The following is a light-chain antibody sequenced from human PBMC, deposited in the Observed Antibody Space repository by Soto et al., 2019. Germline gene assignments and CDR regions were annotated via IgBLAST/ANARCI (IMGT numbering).Light chain of an antibody. CDR1: QSIDNY. J-gene: IGKJ1*01. CDR2: AAS. CDR3: QQSYSTRT. V-gene: IGKV1-39*01. Sequence: DIQLTQSPSSLSASVGDRVTITCRASQSIDNYLNWYQQKPGIAPKLLIYAASTLQSGVPSRFSGSGSGTDFPLTINSRQPEDFAIYYCQQSYSTRTFGQGTKVEIK.